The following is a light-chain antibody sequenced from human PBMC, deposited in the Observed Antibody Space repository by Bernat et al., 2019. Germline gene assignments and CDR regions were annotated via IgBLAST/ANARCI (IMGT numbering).Light chain of an antibody. V-gene: IGKV1-6*01. CDR3: LQDNIYPLT. J-gene: IGKJ4*01. Sequence: AIQMTQSPSSLSASVGDRVTITCRASQDIGNELGWYQQKPGKAPKLLIYSASTLQSGVPTRFSGSGSGRDFTLTVSRLRPEDFATYYCLQDNIYPLTVGGGTKVEIK. CDR1: QDIGNE. CDR2: SAS.